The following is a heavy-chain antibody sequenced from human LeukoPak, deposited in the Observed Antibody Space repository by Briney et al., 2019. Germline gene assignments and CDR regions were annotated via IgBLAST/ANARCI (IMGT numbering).Heavy chain of an antibody. V-gene: IGHV4-59*01. CDR1: GGSISSYY. CDR2: IYYSGST. Sequence: SETLSLTCTVSGGSISSYYWSWIRQPPGKGLEWIGYIYYSGSTNYNPSLKSRVTISVDMSKNQFSLKLSSVTAADTAVYYCARDHSGYNYGFGYWGQGTLVTVSS. D-gene: IGHD5-18*01. CDR3: ARDHSGYNYGFGY. J-gene: IGHJ4*02.